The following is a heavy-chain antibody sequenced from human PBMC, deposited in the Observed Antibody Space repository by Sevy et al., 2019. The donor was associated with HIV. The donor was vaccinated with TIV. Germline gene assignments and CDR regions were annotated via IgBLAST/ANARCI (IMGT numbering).Heavy chain of an antibody. Sequence: GGSLRLSCEASGFTVSGNYMPWVRLAPGKGLEWVSLIDSGGSTYYADSVKGRFTISRDNAKNTLYLQMNPLRAEDTAVYFCARDRYYDASGYYYYYYGMDVWGQGTTVTVSS. V-gene: IGHV3-66*01. CDR2: IDSGGST. CDR3: ARDRYYDASGYYYYYYGMDV. J-gene: IGHJ6*02. CDR1: GFTVSGNY. D-gene: IGHD3-22*01.